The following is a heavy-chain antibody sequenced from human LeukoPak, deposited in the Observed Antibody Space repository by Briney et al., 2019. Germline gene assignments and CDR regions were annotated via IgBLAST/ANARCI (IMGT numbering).Heavy chain of an antibody. D-gene: IGHD3-10*01. CDR1: GGSVSSGTYY. Sequence: SETLSLTCTVSGGSVSSGTYYWSWIRQPPGKGLEWIGYVYYSGSTKYNPSLKSRVTISVDTSKNQFSLRLTSVTAADTAVYYCADLWFGELNWGQGTLVTVSS. J-gene: IGHJ4*02. CDR2: VYYSGST. CDR3: ADLWFGELN. V-gene: IGHV4-61*01.